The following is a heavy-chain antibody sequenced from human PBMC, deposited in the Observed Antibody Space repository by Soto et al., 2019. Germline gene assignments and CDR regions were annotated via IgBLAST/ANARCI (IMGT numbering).Heavy chain of an antibody. Sequence: ASVKVSCKASGYTFTSYGISWVRQAPGQGLEWMGWISAYNGNTNYAQKLQGRVTMTTDTSTSTAYMELRSLRSDDTAVYYCARVSLTLTFYCYGNRQYCNDYSGQGPPVTGSS. CDR1: GYTFTSYG. V-gene: IGHV1-18*04. D-gene: IGHD3-10*01. CDR2: ISAYNGNT. CDR3: ARVSLTLTFYCYGNRQYCNDY. J-gene: IGHJ4*02.